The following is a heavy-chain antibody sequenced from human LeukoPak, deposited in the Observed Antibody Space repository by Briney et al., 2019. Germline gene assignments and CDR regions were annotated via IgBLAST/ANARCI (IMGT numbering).Heavy chain of an antibody. CDR1: GFTFSSYS. CDR2: ISSSSSYI. CDR3: AGPPVVTATDDAFDT. D-gene: IGHD2-21*02. V-gene: IGHV3-21*01. Sequence: PGGSLRLSCAGSGFTFSSYSMNWVRQAPGKGLEWVSSISSSSSYIYYADSVKGRFTISRDNAKNLLYLQMNSLRAEDTAVYYCAGPPVVTATDDAFDTWGQGTMVTVSS. J-gene: IGHJ3*02.